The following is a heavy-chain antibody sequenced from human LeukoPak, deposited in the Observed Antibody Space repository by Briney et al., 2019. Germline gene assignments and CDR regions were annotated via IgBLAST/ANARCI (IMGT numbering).Heavy chain of an antibody. J-gene: IGHJ4*02. V-gene: IGHV4-4*07. CDR3: ARDYYGALDY. CDR1: GGSISDYY. D-gene: IGHD3-22*01. Sequence: SETLSLTCTVSGGSISDYYGTWIRQPAGKGLEWIGRIHTSGSTNYNPSLKSRVTMSVDTSKNQFSLRLTSVNAADTAVYYCARDYYGALDYWGQGTLVTVSS. CDR2: IHTSGST.